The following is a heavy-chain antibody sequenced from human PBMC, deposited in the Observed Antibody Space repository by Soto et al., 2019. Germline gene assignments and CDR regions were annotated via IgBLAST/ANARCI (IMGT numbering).Heavy chain of an antibody. V-gene: IGHV3-21*01. CDR2: ISSSSGYI. D-gene: IGHD3-10*01. CDR3: ARPYGSGSAYYYYYYMDV. CDR1: GFRFSGYS. Sequence: EVQLVESGGGLVKPGGSLRLSCAASGFRFSGYSMYWVRQAPGKGLEWVSSISSSSGYIYYADSVKGRFTISRDNAKNSLYRQMNSLRAEDTAVYYWARPYGSGSAYYYYYYMDVWGKGTTVTVSS. J-gene: IGHJ6*03.